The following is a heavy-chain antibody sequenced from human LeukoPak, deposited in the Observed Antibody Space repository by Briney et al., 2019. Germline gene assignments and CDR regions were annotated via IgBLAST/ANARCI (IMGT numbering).Heavy chain of an antibody. CDR3: ARDNYGDYPYNWFDP. CDR1: GFTFNNYE. CDR2: IDTSGDIR. J-gene: IGHJ5*02. D-gene: IGHD4-17*01. Sequence: GGSLRLSCTDSGFTFNNYEMNLVRQAPGKGLEWVSFIDTSGDIRYYADSVKGRFTISRDNAKNSVYLQMNSLRAEDTAVYYCARDNYGDYPYNWFDPWGQGTLVTVSS. V-gene: IGHV3-48*03.